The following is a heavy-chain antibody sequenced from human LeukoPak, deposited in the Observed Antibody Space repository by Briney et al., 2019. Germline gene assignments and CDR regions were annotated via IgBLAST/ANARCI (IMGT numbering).Heavy chain of an antibody. CDR1: GFPFSTYD. Sequence: GGSLRLSCAASGFPFSTYDMNWVRQAPGKGLEWVSSISSSSSYIYYADSVKGRFTISRDNAKNSLYLQMNSLRAEDTAVYYCARDRGYYDSSGYLTWGQGTLVTVSS. V-gene: IGHV3-21*01. J-gene: IGHJ5*02. D-gene: IGHD3-22*01. CDR3: ARDRGYYDSSGYLT. CDR2: ISSSSSYI.